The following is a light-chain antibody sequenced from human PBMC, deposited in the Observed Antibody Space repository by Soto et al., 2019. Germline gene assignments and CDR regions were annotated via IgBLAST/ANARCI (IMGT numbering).Light chain of an antibody. Sequence: QSVLTQPASVSGSPGQSITISCTGTSSDVGSYNLVSWYQQHPGKAPKLMIYEGSKRPLGVSNRFSCSKSGNTASLTISGLQAEDEADYYCCSYAGSSTYYVFGTGTKLTVL. CDR1: SSDVGSYNL. CDR3: CSYAGSSTYYV. CDR2: EGS. J-gene: IGLJ1*01. V-gene: IGLV2-23*01.